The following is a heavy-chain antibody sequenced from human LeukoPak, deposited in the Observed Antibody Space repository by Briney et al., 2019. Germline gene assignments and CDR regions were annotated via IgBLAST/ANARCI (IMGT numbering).Heavy chain of an antibody. CDR3: ARLSLLTGIITGTVDTLDY. D-gene: IGHD1-20*01. V-gene: IGHV3-30*04. CDR2: ISYDGSNK. Sequence: GSLRLSCAASGFTFSSYVMHWVRQAPGKGLEWVAVISYDGSNKYYADSVKGRFTISRDNSKNTLYLQMNSLRAEDTAVYYCARLSLLTGIITGTVDTLDYWGQGTLVTVSS. CDR1: GFTFSSYV. J-gene: IGHJ4*02.